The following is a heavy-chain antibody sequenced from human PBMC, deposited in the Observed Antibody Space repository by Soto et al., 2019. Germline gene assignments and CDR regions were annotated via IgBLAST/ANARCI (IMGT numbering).Heavy chain of an antibody. D-gene: IGHD3-9*01. J-gene: IGHJ4*02. CDR1: GFSLSASGVG. CDR3: AHRYYHILTGYLLDY. CDR2: IYWDDDK. Sequence: QITLKESGPPLVKPTQTLTLTCTFSGFSLSASGVGVGWIRQPPGKALEWLALIYWDDDKRYSPSLKSRLTITKDTSKNQVVLTMTNVDPVDTATYYCAHRYYHILTGYLLDYWGQGTLVTVSS. V-gene: IGHV2-5*02.